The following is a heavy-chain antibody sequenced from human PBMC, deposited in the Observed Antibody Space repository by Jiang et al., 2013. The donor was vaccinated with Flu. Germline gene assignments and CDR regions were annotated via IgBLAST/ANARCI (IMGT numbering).Heavy chain of an antibody. CDR1: GFTFSSYA. D-gene: IGHD4-17*01. Sequence: GFTFSSYAMSWVRQAPGKGLEWVSAISGSGGSTYYADSVKGRFTISRDNSKNTLYLQMNSLRAEDTAVYYCAKEFYGDYGLGDYWGQGTLVTVSS. CDR2: ISGSGGST. J-gene: IGHJ4*02. CDR3: AKEFYGDYGLGDY. V-gene: IGHV3-23*01.